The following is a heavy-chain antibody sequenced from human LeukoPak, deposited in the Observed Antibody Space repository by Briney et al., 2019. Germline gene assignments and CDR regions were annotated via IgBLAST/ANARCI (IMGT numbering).Heavy chain of an antibody. CDR3: ARLWPEAAANDIDY. J-gene: IGHJ4*02. Sequence: GGSLRLSCAASGFTFCSYSMNWVRQAPGKGLEWVSYISSSSSTIYYADSVKGRFTISRDNAKNSLYLQMNSLRAEDTAVYYCARLWPEAAANDIDYWGQGTLVTVPS. V-gene: IGHV3-48*01. CDR1: GFTFCSYS. CDR2: ISSSSSTI. D-gene: IGHD6-13*01.